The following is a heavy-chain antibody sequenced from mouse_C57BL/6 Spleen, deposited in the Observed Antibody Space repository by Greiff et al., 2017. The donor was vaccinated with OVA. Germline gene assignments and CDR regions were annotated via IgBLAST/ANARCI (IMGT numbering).Heavy chain of an antibody. CDR1: GFSLTSYG. J-gene: IGHJ3*01. Sequence: VQRVESGPGLVAPSQRLSITCTVSGFSLTSYGVDWVRQSPGKGLEWLGVIWGVGSTNYNSALKSRLSISKDNSKSQVFLKMNSLQTDDTAMYYCASETGTRFAYWGQGTLVTVSA. V-gene: IGHV2-6*01. D-gene: IGHD4-1*01. CDR2: IWGVGST. CDR3: ASETGTRFAY.